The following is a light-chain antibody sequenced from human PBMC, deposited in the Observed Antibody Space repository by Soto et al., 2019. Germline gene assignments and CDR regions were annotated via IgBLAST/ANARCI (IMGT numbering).Light chain of an antibody. CDR1: QSVSSN. Sequence: EIVMTQSPATLSVSPGERATLTCRASQSVSSNLAWYQQKPGQAPRLLIHGASTRATGIPARFSGSGSGTEFTLTISSLQSEDVAVYHCQQYNNWPPWTFDQGTKVEIK. J-gene: IGKJ1*01. V-gene: IGKV3-15*01. CDR3: QQYNNWPPWT. CDR2: GAS.